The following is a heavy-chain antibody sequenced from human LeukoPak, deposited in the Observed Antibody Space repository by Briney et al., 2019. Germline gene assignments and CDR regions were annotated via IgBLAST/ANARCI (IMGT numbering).Heavy chain of an antibody. CDR3: ARGPRGSSGYYFDY. V-gene: IGHV3-21*01. J-gene: IGHJ4*02. Sequence: GGSLRLSCAASGFTFSSYSMNWVRQAPGKGLEWVSSISSSSSYIYYADSVKGRFTISRDNAKNSLYLQMNSLRAKDTAVYYCARGPRGSSGYYFDYWGQGTLVTVSS. D-gene: IGHD3-22*01. CDR2: ISSSSSYI. CDR1: GFTFSSYS.